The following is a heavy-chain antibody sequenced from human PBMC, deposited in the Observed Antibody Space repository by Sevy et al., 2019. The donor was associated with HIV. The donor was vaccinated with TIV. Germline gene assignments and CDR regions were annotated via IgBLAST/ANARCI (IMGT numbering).Heavy chain of an antibody. Sequence: SETLSLTCTVSGGSISSYYWSWIRQPPGKGLEWIGYIYYSGSTNYNPSLKSRVTISVDTSKNQFSLKLSSVTAADTDVYYCARHTDGYNPLDYWGQGTLVTVSS. CDR1: GGSISSYY. D-gene: IGHD5-12*01. CDR2: IYYSGST. V-gene: IGHV4-59*08. J-gene: IGHJ4*02. CDR3: ARHTDGYNPLDY.